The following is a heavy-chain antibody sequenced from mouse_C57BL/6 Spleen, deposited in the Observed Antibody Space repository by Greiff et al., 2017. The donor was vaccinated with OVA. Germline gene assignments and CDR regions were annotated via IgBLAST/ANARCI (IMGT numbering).Heavy chain of an antibody. CDR2: IYPGDGDT. CDR1: GYAFSSSW. Sequence: QVQLQQSGPELVKPGASVKISCKASGYAFSSSWMNWVKQRPGKGLEWIGRIYPGDGDTNYNGKFKGKATLTADKSSSTAYMQLSSLTSEDSAVYFCGTGTDFDYWGQGTTLTVSS. V-gene: IGHV1-82*01. D-gene: IGHD4-1*01. J-gene: IGHJ2*01. CDR3: GTGTDFDY.